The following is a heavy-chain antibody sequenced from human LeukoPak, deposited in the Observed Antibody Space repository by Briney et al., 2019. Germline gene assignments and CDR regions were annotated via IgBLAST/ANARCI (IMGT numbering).Heavy chain of an antibody. CDR2: IYDSGST. J-gene: IGHJ4*02. D-gene: IGHD1-26*01. CDR3: ARRVGAAEYFDY. CDR1: GGSISTSNYY. Sequence: SETLSLTCTVSGGSISTSNYYWGWIRQPPGKGLEGIGSIYDSGSTYYNPSLKSRVTISVDTSRNQFSLKLSCVNAADTALYYCARRVGAAEYFDYWGQGTLVTVSS. V-gene: IGHV4-39*01.